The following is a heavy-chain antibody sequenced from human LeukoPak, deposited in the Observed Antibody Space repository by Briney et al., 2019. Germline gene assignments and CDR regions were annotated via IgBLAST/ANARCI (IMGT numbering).Heavy chain of an antibody. J-gene: IGHJ6*02. CDR1: GYTFTSYD. V-gene: IGHV1-8*01. CDR3: ASRRRELLGYYYYGMDV. Sequence: ASVRVSCKASGYTFTSYDIKGVRQAPGQGLEWMGWMNPNSGNTDYAQKFQGRVTMTRNTSISTAYMELSSLRSEDTAVYYCASRRRELLGYYYYGMDVWGQGTTVTVSS. CDR2: MNPNSGNT. D-gene: IGHD1-26*01.